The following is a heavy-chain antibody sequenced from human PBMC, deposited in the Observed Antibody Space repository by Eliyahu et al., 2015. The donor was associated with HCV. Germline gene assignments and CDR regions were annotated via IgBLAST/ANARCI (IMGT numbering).Heavy chain of an antibody. CDR1: GFTFSSYG. V-gene: IGHV3-30*18. CDR3: AKDRSMVRGGDYYYGMDV. CDR2: ISYDGSNK. D-gene: IGHD3-10*01. J-gene: IGHJ6*02. Sequence: QVQLVESGGGVVQPGRSLRLSCAASGFTFSSYGMHWVRQAPGKGLEWVAVISYDGSNKYYADSVKGRFTISRDNSKNTLYLQMNSLRAEDTAVYYCAKDRSMVRGGDYYYGMDVWGQGTTVTVSS.